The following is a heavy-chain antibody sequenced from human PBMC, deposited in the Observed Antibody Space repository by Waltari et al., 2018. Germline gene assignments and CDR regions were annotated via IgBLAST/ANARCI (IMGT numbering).Heavy chain of an antibody. J-gene: IGHJ4*03. D-gene: IGHD3-3*01. CDR2: IYGGSGST. Sequence: QVQLQESGPGLVKPSETLSLTCAVSGGSLSGYSWSWIRQAPGKGLEWIGYIYGGSGSTSYNPSLKSRVTISIDTSKNQFSLKLSSVTAADTAVYYCARHPNWGDYYGDGLDSWGQGVVVTVSS. V-gene: IGHV4-59*08. CDR3: ARHPNWGDYYGDGLDS. CDR1: GGSLSGYS.